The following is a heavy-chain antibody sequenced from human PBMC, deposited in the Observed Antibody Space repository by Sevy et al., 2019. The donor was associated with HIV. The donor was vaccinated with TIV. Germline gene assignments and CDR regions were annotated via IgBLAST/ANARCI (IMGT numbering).Heavy chain of an antibody. CDR2: ISSSGSTI. V-gene: IGHV3-48*03. Sequence: GGSLRLSCAASGFTFSSYEMNWVRQAPGKGLEWVSYISSSGSTIYYADSVKGRFTISRDNAKNSLYLQMNSLGAEDTAVYYCARAGRTAYIDYWGQGTLVTVSS. J-gene: IGHJ4*02. D-gene: IGHD3-16*01. CDR3: ARAGRTAYIDY. CDR1: GFTFSSYE.